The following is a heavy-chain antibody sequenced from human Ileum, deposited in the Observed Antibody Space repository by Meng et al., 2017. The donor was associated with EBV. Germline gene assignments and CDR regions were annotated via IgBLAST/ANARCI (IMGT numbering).Heavy chain of an antibody. CDR1: GFIYTSYN. V-gene: IGHV3-21*01. CDR3: ARDGLTGDPLDY. CDR2: ISSAGSYI. D-gene: IGHD2-21*02. Sequence: EVQLVESGGGLVKPGGSLSLSCVVSGFIYTSYNMNWVRQAPGKGLEWVSSISSAGSYIDYADSVKGRFTISRDNAENLLYLQMNSLRADDTAVYYCARDGLTGDPLDYWGQGTLVTVSS. J-gene: IGHJ4*02.